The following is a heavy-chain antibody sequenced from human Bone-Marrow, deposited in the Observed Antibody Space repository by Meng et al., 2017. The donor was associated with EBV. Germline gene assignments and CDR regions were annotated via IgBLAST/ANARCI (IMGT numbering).Heavy chain of an antibody. CDR2: ISASGGT. J-gene: IGHJ1*01. D-gene: IGHD4-23*01. CDR1: GFTFSSYV. CDR3: AKGGGNSAAEYFQH. Sequence: EVPRFGSGGGLVQPGGSLRLSCAASGFTFSSYVMRWVRQAPGKGLEWISTISASGGTYYADSVKGRFTISRDSSKNTLFLQMNSLRAEDTAVYYCAKGGGNSAAEYFQHWGQGTLVTVSS. V-gene: IGHV3-23*01.